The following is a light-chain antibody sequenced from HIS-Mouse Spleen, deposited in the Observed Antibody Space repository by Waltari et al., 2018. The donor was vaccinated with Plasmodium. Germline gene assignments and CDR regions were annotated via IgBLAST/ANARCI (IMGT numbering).Light chain of an antibody. Sequence: QSALTQPASVSGSPGQSITISCTGTSSDVGGYNYVSWYQQHPGKAPKLMIYDVRNRPSGCSNPFSGSKSGNTASLTISGLQAEDEADYYCSSYTSSSTLVVFGGGTKLTVL. CDR1: SSDVGGYNY. V-gene: IGLV2-14*03. J-gene: IGLJ2*01. CDR3: SSYTSSSTLVV. CDR2: DVR.